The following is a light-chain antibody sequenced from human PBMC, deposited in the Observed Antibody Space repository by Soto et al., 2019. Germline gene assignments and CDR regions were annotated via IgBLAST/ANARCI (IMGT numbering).Light chain of an antibody. V-gene: IGLV2-14*01. CDR2: EVT. CDR3: SSYTKSDTRV. J-gene: IGLJ3*02. CDR1: SSDVGGYNY. Sequence: QSALTQPASVSGSPGQSITISCTGTSSDVGGYNYVSWYQQHPGQVPKLTIYEVTNRPSGVSSRFSGSKSGNTASLTISGLQADEEADYYCSSYTKSDTRVFGGGTKLTVL.